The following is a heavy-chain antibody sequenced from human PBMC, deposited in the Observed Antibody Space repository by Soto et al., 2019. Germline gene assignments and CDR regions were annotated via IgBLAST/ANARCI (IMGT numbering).Heavy chain of an antibody. D-gene: IGHD2-2*01. J-gene: IGHJ2*01. Sequence: SETLSLTCTVSGGSISRGGSYWCWLRQRKGKGLEWIGYTYYRGATYYHPTLKSRVSLSLHTSKNQFSLKLSSVTAADTAIYYCASGHCYGTGCSYLYLWGRGTLVTVSS. CDR3: ASGHCYGTGCSYLYL. V-gene: IGHV4-31*03. CDR1: GGSISRGGSY. CDR2: TYYRGAT.